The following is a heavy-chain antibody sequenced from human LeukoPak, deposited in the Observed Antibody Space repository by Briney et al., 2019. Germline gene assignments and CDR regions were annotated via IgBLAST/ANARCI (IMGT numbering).Heavy chain of an antibody. CDR2: IYHSGST. CDR1: GGSFSGYY. Sequence: SETLSLTCAVYGGSFSGYYWSWIRQPPGKGLEWIGSIYHSGSTYYNPSLKSRVTISVDTSKNQFSLKLSSVTAADTAVYYCARGTPYYDILSARSGFDPWGQGTLVTVSS. D-gene: IGHD3-9*01. CDR3: ARGTPYYDILSARSGFDP. J-gene: IGHJ5*02. V-gene: IGHV4-34*01.